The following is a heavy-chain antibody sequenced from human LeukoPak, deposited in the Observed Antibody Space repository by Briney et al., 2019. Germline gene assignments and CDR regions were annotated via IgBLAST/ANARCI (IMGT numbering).Heavy chain of an antibody. Sequence: PRGSLRLTSRSPSYSPMPYPVTVSRQAPGKGLEYVSSITSNGVGTYYANSVKGRFTISRDNSKNTLYLEMGSVRAEDMAVCYCVGGSSWYLDYWGQGTLVTVSS. V-gene: IGHV3-64*01. J-gene: IGHJ4*02. CDR1: YSPMPYP. CDR2: ITSNGVGT. D-gene: IGHD6-13*01. CDR3: VGGSSWYLDY.